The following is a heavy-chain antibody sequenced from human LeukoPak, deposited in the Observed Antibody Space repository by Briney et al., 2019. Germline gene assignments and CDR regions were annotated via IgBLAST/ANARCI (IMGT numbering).Heavy chain of an antibody. CDR2: INPNSGGT. CDR1: GYTFTGYY. CDR3: ARLYYDFWSGYYPVFDY. J-gene: IGHJ4*02. V-gene: IGHV1-2*02. D-gene: IGHD3-3*01. Sequence: ASVKVSCKASGYTFTGYYMHWVRQAPGQGLEWMGWINPNSGGTNYAQKFQGRVTMTRDTSISTVYMELSRLRSDDTAVYYCARLYYDFWSGYYPVFDYWGQGTLVTVSS.